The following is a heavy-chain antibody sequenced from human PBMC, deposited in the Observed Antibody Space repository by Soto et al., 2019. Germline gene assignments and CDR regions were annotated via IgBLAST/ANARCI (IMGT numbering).Heavy chain of an antibody. V-gene: IGHV3-15*01. CDR2: IKSKTDGGTT. CDR1: GFTFSNYY. J-gene: IGHJ4*02. Sequence: PGGSLRLSCAASGFTFSNYYMTWFRQAPGKGLEWVGRIKSKTDGGTTDYAAPVKGRFTISRDDSKNTLYLQMNSLKTEDTAVYYCTEAVAGTGDFDYWGQGTLVTVSS. CDR3: TEAVAGTGDFDY. D-gene: IGHD6-19*01.